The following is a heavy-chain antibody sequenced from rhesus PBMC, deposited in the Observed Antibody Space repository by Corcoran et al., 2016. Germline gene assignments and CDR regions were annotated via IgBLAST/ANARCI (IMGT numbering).Heavy chain of an antibody. D-gene: IGHD4-29*01. J-gene: IGHJ4*01. CDR2: IYGRGGSN. CDR1: GYYIRSNY. CDR3: ARERGYYGSNLIDY. V-gene: IGHV4S14*01. Sequence: QVQLQESGPGLVKPSETLSLTCAVSGYYIRSNYWTWIRQPPGKGLEWIGSIYGRGGSNYLIPSLKSRVTLSVDTSKNQFSLKLSSVTAADTAVYYCARERGYYGSNLIDYWGQGVLVTVSS.